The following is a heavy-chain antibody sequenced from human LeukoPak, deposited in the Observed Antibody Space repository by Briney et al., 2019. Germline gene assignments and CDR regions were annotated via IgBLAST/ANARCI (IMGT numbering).Heavy chain of an antibody. D-gene: IGHD4/OR15-4a*01. CDR2: IKQDGSEK. CDR3: ARDDYGIDY. CDR1: GFTFINYS. J-gene: IGHJ4*02. Sequence: GGSLRLSCSASGFTFINYSMNWVRQAPGKGLEWVANIKQDGSEKYYVDSVKGRFTISRDNAKNSLYLQMNSLRAEDTAVYYCARDDYGIDYWGQGTLVTVSS. V-gene: IGHV3-7*01.